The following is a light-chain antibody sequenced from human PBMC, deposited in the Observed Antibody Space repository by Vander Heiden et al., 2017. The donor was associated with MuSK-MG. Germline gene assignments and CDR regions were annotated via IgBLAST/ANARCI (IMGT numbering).Light chain of an antibody. Sequence: SYELSQAPSVSVSPGQTASITCSGDKLGNKFVFWYQQHPGQSPVLGIYQDTKRPSGIPERLSGSNSGTTETLTISGTEAVDESYYYCQAWDISPLFGGGTKLTVL. CDR1: KLGNKF. J-gene: IGLJ3*02. CDR2: QDT. CDR3: QAWDISPL. V-gene: IGLV3-1*01.